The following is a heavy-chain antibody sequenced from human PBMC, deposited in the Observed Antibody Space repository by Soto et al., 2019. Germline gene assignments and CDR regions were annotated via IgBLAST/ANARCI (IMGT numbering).Heavy chain of an antibody. CDR2: IYWDDDK. D-gene: IGHD3-3*01. J-gene: IGHJ4*02. V-gene: IGHV2-5*02. CDR3: AHRVLRTVFGLVTTTAIYFDF. Sequence: SGPTLVNPTQSLTLNCTFSGFSLTNNGVGVGWIRQSPGKAPEWLALIYWDDDKRYSPSLKSRLTITKDTSKNQVVLTMANLDPADTATYYCAHRVLRTVFGLVTTTAIYFDFWGQGTPVTVSS. CDR1: GFSLTNNGVG.